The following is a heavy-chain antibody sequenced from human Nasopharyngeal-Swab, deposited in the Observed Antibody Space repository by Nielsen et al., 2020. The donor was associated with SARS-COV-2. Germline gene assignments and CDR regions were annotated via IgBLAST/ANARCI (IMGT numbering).Heavy chain of an antibody. J-gene: IGHJ4*02. D-gene: IGHD3-3*01. V-gene: IGHV4-34*01. Sequence: SETLSLTCAVYGGSFSDYYWSWIRQPPGKGLEWIGEINHSGNTNYNPSLKSRVTVSIDTSQDHFSLRLSSVTAADTAVYYCARGPLGFYDFWSGYTSYYLDYWGQGTLVTVSS. CDR3: ARGPLGFYDFWSGYTSYYLDY. CDR2: INHSGNT. CDR1: GGSFSDYY.